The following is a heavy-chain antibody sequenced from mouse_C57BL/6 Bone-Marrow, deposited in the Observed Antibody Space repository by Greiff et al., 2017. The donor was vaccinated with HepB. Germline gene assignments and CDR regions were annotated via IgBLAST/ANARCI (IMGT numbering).Heavy chain of an antibody. V-gene: IGHV5-6*01. D-gene: IGHD1-1*01. CDR2: ISSGGSYT. J-gene: IGHJ2*01. Sequence: EVQLVESGGDLVKPGGSLKLSCAASGFTFSSYGMSWVRQTPDKRLEWVATISSGGSYTYYPDSVKGRFTISRDNAKNTLYLQMSSLKSEDTAMYCCARLSSYEGGYWGQGTTLTVSS. CDR1: GFTFSSYG. CDR3: ARLSSYEGGY.